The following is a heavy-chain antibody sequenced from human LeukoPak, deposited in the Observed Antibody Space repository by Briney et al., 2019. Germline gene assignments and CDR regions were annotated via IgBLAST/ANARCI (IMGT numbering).Heavy chain of an antibody. CDR2: ISYDGSNK. CDR3: ARDQGGYYPYYFDY. Sequence: QPGRSLRLSCAASGFTFSSYAMHWVCQAPGKGLEWVAVISYDGSNKYYADSVKGRFTISRDNSKNTLYLQMNSLRAEDTAVYYCARDQGGYYPYYFDYWGQGTLVTVSS. V-gene: IGHV3-30-3*01. D-gene: IGHD3-22*01. CDR1: GFTFSSYA. J-gene: IGHJ4*02.